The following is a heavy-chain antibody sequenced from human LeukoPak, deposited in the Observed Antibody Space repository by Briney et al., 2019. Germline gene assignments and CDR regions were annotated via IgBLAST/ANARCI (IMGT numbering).Heavy chain of an antibody. D-gene: IGHD3-3*01. CDR3: ARDRFGVVITPSYYFDY. Sequence: SVKVSCKASGYTFTGYYMHWVRQAPGQGLEWMGRINPNSGGTNYAQKFQGRVTMTRDTSISTAYMELSRLRSDDTAVYYCARDRFGVVITPSYYFDYWGQGTLVTVSS. CDR1: GYTFTGYY. V-gene: IGHV1-2*06. CDR2: INPNSGGT. J-gene: IGHJ4*02.